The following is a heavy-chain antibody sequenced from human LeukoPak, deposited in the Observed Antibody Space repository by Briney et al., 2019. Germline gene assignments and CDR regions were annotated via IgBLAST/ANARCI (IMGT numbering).Heavy chain of an antibody. J-gene: IGHJ3*02. CDR1: GGTFSSYA. Sequence: SVKVSCKASGGTFSSYAISWVRQAPGQGLEWMGGIIPIFGTANYAQKFQGRVTITADESTSTAYMELSSLRSEDTAVYYCAVGKGATNAYSGAFDIWGQGTMVTVSS. CDR3: AVGKGATNAYSGAFDI. CDR2: IIPIFGTA. V-gene: IGHV1-69*13. D-gene: IGHD1-26*01.